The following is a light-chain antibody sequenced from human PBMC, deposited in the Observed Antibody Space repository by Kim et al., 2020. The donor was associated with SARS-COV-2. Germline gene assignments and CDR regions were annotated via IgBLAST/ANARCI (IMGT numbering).Light chain of an antibody. CDR1: QGISSY. J-gene: IGKJ4*01. V-gene: IGKV1-9*01. CDR3: KQLNSYPLT. CDR2: AAS. Sequence: IQLTQSPSSPSASVGDRVTITCRASQGISSYLAWYQQKPGKAPKLLIYAASTLRSGVPSRFSGSGSGTDFTLTISGLQPEGFATYSCKQLNSYPLTFGGGTKVDI.